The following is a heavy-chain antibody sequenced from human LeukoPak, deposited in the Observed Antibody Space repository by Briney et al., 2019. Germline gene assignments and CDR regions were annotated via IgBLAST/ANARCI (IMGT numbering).Heavy chain of an antibody. CDR1: GGSINSYY. D-gene: IGHD3-10*01. CDR3: ARFGSYFEY. J-gene: IGHJ4*02. Sequence: SETLSLTCTVSGGSINSYYWGWIRQPPGKRLEWIGHIYYSGSNKNNPSLKSRVTMTVDTSKNQFSLKLTSVTAADTAMYFCARFGSYFEYWGQGILVTVSS. V-gene: IGHV4-59*12. CDR2: IYYSGSN.